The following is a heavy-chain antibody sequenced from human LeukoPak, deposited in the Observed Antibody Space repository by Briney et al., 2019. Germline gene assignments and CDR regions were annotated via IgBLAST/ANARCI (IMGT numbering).Heavy chain of an antibody. D-gene: IGHD3-9*01. Sequence: GASVKVSCKASGGTFSSYAISWVRQAPGQGLEWMGWINPNSGGTNYAQKFQGRVTMTRDTSISTAYMELSRLRSDDTAVCYCARVDDILTAYVPLDHWGQGTLVTVSS. CDR2: INPNSGGT. CDR1: GGTFSSYA. V-gene: IGHV1-2*02. J-gene: IGHJ5*02. CDR3: ARVDDILTAYVPLDH.